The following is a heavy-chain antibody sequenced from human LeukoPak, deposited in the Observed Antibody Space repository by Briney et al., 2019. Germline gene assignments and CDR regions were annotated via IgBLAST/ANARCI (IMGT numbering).Heavy chain of an antibody. CDR1: GYTFTSYG. J-gene: IGHJ5*02. CDR2: IRAYNGNT. Sequence: ASVNVSRKASGYTFTSYGISWVRQAPGQGVEWMGWIRAYNGNTNYARKVQGRVTMTTDTSTSTAYRELRSLRSDDTAVYYCARDLKWEPLNWFDPWGQGTLVTVSS. CDR3: ARDLKWEPLNWFDP. V-gene: IGHV1-18*01. D-gene: IGHD1-26*01.